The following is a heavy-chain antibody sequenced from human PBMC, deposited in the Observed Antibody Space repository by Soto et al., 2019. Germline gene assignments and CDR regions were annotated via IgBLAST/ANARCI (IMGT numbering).Heavy chain of an antibody. D-gene: IGHD2-2*01. V-gene: IGHV3-23*01. Sequence: GGSLRLSCAASVFSFSSYGMSWVRQAPGKGLEWVSGISGFGDSTYYADSVKGRFTISRDNSENTLYLQMNSLRAEDTAVHFCAKDAVVVVPAVIRNWFDPWGQGTQVTVSS. CDR1: VFSFSSYG. CDR2: ISGFGDST. CDR3: AKDAVVVVPAVIRNWFDP. J-gene: IGHJ5*02.